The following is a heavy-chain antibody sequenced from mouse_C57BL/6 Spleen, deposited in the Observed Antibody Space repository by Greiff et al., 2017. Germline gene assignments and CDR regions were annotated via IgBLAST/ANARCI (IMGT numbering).Heavy chain of an antibody. Sequence: VKLMEAGAELVKPGASVKISCKTSGYAFSSYWVDWVKQRPGKGVEWIGQVYPGDGDTNYKGKFKGKATLTADKSSSTAYMQLSSLTSEDSAVYFCARHEGYYDYDWYFDVWGTGTTVTVSS. D-gene: IGHD2-4*01. CDR1: GYAFSSYW. J-gene: IGHJ1*03. V-gene: IGHV1-80*01. CDR2: VYPGDGDT. CDR3: ARHEGYYDYDWYFDV.